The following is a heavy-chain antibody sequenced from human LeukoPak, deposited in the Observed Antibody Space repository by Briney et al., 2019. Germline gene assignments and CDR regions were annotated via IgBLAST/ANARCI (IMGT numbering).Heavy chain of an antibody. V-gene: IGHV3-23*01. J-gene: IGHJ4*02. CDR1: GFTFSSYA. CDR2: ISGSGGST. D-gene: IGHD6-6*01. CDR3: AKVEAARPGGHLVG. Sequence: GGSLRLSCAASGFTFSSYAMSWVRHAPGNGLEWVSAISGSGGSTYYADSVKGRFTISRDYSKNTLYLQMNSLRAEDTAVYYCAKVEAARPGGHLVGWGQGTLVTVSS.